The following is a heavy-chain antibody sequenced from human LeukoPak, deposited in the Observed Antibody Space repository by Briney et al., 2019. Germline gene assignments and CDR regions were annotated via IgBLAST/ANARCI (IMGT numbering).Heavy chain of an antibody. CDR3: ARWGNDYSQFDS. Sequence: GGSLRLSCAASGFNFANHAMSWVRQTPGKGLEWVSAISGGGDITYYADSVTGRFTISRDNSKNTLFLQTNSLRTEDTAVYFCARWGNDYSQFDSWGQGTLVTVS. J-gene: IGHJ4*02. CDR2: ISGGGDIT. D-gene: IGHD4-11*01. V-gene: IGHV3-23*01. CDR1: GFNFANHA.